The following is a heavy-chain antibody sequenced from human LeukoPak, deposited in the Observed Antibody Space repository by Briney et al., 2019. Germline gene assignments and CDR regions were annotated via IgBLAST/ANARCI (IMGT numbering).Heavy chain of an antibody. CDR3: TRVVVTTGDYFDY. CDR2: VYYSGTT. D-gene: IGHD3-22*01. J-gene: IGHJ4*02. CDR1: GGSISSYY. V-gene: IGHV4-59*01. Sequence: SETLSLTCTVSGGSISSYYWSWIRQPPGKGLEWIGYVYYSGTTNYNPSLKSRVTISVDTSKNQFSLKLSSVTAADTAVYYCTRVVVTTGDYFDYWGQGTLVTVSS.